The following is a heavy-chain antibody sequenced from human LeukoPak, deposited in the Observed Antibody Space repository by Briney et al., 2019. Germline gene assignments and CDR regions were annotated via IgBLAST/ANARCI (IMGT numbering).Heavy chain of an antibody. CDR2: ISYDGSNK. CDR1: GFTFSSYA. J-gene: IGHJ4*02. V-gene: IGHV3-30-3*01. Sequence: PGRSLRLSCAASGFTFSSYAMHWVRQAPGKGLEWVAVISYDGSNKYYADSVKGRFTISRDTSKNTLYLQMSSLRDEDTAVYYCARDNIVATFDYWGQGTLVTVSS. D-gene: IGHD5-12*01. CDR3: ARDNIVATFDY.